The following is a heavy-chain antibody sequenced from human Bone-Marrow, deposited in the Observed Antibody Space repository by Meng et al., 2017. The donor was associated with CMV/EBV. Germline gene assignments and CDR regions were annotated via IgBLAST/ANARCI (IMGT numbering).Heavy chain of an antibody. J-gene: IGHJ4*02. D-gene: IGHD2-2*01. CDR1: GYTFTSYD. CDR2: MNPNSGNT. V-gene: IGHV1-8*01. Sequence: ASVKVSCKASGYTFTSYDINWVRQATGQGLEWMGWMNPNSGNTGYAQKFQGRVTLTKNISISTAYMELSSLRSEDPAVYFCASTYCSTTSCYQGAGGYWGQGTLVTVSS. CDR3: ASTYCSTTSCYQGAGGY.